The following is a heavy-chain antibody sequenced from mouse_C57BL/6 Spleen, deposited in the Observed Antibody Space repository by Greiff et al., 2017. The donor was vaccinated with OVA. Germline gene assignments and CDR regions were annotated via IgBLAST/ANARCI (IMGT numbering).Heavy chain of an antibody. V-gene: IGHV1-52*01. Sequence: QVQLQQPGAELVRPGSSVKLSCKASGYTFTSYWMHWVKQRPIQGLEWIGNIDPSDSGTHYNQKFKDKATLTVDKSSSTAYMQLSSLTSEDSAVYYCARGRGFAYWGQGTLVTVSA. J-gene: IGHJ3*01. CDR3: ARGRGFAY. CDR2: IDPSDSGT. CDR1: GYTFTSYW. D-gene: IGHD1-1*01.